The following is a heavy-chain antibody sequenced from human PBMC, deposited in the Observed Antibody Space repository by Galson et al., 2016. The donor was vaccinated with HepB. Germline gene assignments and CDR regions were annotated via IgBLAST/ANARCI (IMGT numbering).Heavy chain of an antibody. CDR1: GFTFSSYA. D-gene: IGHD3-9*01. V-gene: IGHV3-30*18. CDR3: AKNDILAGYSAFDY. J-gene: IGHJ4*02. Sequence: SLRLSCAASGFTFSSYAMHWVRQAPGKGLEWVAVISYDGSHKYYAASVKGRFTISRDNSKNALSLQMNSLRAEDTAVYYCAKNDILAGYSAFDYWGREPWSPSPQ. CDR2: ISYDGSHK.